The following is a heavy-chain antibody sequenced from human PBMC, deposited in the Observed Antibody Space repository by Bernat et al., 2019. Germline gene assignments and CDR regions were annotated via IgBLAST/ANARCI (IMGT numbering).Heavy chain of an antibody. CDR2: ISGSGGST. V-gene: IGHV3-23*01. D-gene: IGHD6-6*01. CDR1: GFTFSSYA. J-gene: IGHJ6*02. CDR3: ARHIQLVHRSYYYYGMDV. Sequence: EVQLLESGGGLVQPGGSLRLSCAASGFTFSSYAMSWVRQAPGKGLEWVSAISGSGGSTYYADSVKGRFTISRDNSKNTLYLQMNSLRAEDTAVYYCARHIQLVHRSYYYYGMDVWGQGTTVTVSS.